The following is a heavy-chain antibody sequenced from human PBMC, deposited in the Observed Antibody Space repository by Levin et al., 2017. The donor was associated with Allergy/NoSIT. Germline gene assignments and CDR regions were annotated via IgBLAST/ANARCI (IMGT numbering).Heavy chain of an antibody. CDR3: ARDRGLDS. V-gene: IGHV3-7*03. CDR1: GFMFSSYW. Sequence: GGSLRLSCTASGFMFSSYWMSWVRQAPGEGLEWVAYINPDGSVIYYVDSMKGRVTISRDNTKNSVFLQMNSLRAEDTAVYYCARDRGLDSWGQGILVAVSS. CDR2: INPDGSVI. J-gene: IGHJ5*01.